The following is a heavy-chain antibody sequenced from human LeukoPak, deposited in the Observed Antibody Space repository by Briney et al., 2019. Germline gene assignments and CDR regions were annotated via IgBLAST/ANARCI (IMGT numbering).Heavy chain of an antibody. CDR1: GYSISSGYY. CDR3: ARVGPGYSGYDYVDY. Sequence: SETLSLTCNVSGYSISSGYYWAWIRQSPGKRLKWIGSIYHSGTTYYNPSLKTRVTISVDTSKNQCSLNLTSVTAADTAVYYCARVGPGYSGYDYVDYWGQGTQVTVSS. J-gene: IGHJ4*02. V-gene: IGHV4-38-2*02. D-gene: IGHD5-12*01. CDR2: IYHSGTT.